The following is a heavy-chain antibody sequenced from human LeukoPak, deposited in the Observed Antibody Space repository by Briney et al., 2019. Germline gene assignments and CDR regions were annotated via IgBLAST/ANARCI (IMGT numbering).Heavy chain of an antibody. Sequence: GGSLRLSCAASGFTFSSYWMTWVRQAPGKGLEWVANIKEDGSKKNYVDSVKGRFTISRDNSKNTLYLQVNSLRAEDTAVYYCAKGGKWDVTPFDYWGQGTLVTVSS. V-gene: IGHV3-7*03. CDR1: GFTFSSYW. CDR3: AKGGKWDVTPFDY. D-gene: IGHD1-26*01. CDR2: IKEDGSKK. J-gene: IGHJ4*02.